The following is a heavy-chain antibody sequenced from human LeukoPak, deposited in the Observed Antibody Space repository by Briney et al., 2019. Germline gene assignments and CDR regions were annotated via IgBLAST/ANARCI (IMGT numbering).Heavy chain of an antibody. J-gene: IGHJ4*02. V-gene: IGHV3-9*01. D-gene: IGHD6-19*01. CDR1: GFKFDDYA. CDR2: ISWNTDRI. CDR3: AKAHQWLVNVFDH. Sequence: PGRSLRLSCAASGFKFDDYAMRWFRHAPGKGLEWVSGISWNTDRIGYVDSVKGRFTISRDDAKNSLYLQMNSLRDEDTALYYCAKAHQWLVNVFDHWGQGTLVTVSS.